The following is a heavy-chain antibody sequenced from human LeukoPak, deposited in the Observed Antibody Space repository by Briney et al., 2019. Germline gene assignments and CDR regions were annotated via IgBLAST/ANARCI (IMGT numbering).Heavy chain of an antibody. Sequence: PGGSLRLSCAASGFTFSSYSMNWVRQAPGKGLEWVSYISSSSSTIYYADSVKGRFTISRDNAKNSLYLQMNSLRDEDTAVYYCARASGYSSSWPSAEYFQHWGQGTLVTVSS. CDR2: ISSSSSTI. D-gene: IGHD6-13*01. V-gene: IGHV3-48*02. CDR1: GFTFSSYS. J-gene: IGHJ1*01. CDR3: ARASGYSSSWPSAEYFQH.